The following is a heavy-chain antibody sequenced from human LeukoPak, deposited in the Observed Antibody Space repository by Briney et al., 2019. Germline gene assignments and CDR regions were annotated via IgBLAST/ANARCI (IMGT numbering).Heavy chain of an antibody. J-gene: IGHJ4*02. CDR2: TNHSGST. V-gene: IGHV4-34*01. D-gene: IGHD2-8*02. CDR1: GGSFSGYY. Sequence: PSETLSLSCAVYGGSFSGYYWSWIRQPPGKGLEWIGETNHSGSTNYNPSLKSRVTTSVDTSKKQFSLKLTSVTAADSAVYYCARTNTVFYYSDYWGQGTLVTVSS. CDR3: ARTNTVFYYSDY.